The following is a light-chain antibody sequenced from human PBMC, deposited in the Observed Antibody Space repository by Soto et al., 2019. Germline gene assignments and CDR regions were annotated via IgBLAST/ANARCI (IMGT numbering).Light chain of an antibody. J-gene: IGKJ1*01. CDR2: GVA. V-gene: IGKV3-20*01. Sequence: EIVLTQSPGTLSLSPGERAALSCRASQSVSSTSLAWYQQKPGQAPRLLIYGVANRATGIPDWFSGSGSGTDFSLTISRLEPEDFAVYYCQQYGTSPLTFGQGTKVEIK. CDR3: QQYGTSPLT. CDR1: QSVSSTS.